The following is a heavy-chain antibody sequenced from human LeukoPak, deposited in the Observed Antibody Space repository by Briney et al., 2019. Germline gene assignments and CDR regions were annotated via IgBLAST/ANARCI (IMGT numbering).Heavy chain of an antibody. J-gene: IGHJ3*02. CDR1: GGSIRSGGYY. CDR2: IYASGGT. Sequence: SETLSLTCTVSGGSIRSGGYYWSWLRQHPGKGLEWIGYIYASGGTSYNPSVKSRVTISVDTSKNQFSLQLDSVTAADTAVYYCASGRGVVYRDHFDIWGQRTVVTVSS. V-gene: IGHV4-31*03. D-gene: IGHD3-22*01. CDR3: ASGRGVVYRDHFDI.